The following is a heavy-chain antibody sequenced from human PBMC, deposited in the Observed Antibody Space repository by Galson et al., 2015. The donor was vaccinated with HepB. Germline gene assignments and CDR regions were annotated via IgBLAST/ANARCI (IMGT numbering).Heavy chain of an antibody. J-gene: IGHJ5*02. Sequence: SVKVSCKVSGYTLTELSMHWVRQAPGKGLEWMGGFDPEDGETIYAQKFQGRVTMTTDTSTSTAYMELRSLRSDDTAVYYCAVLKRMVVAATSSNWFDPWGQGTLVTVSS. D-gene: IGHD2-15*01. V-gene: IGHV1-24*01. CDR3: AVLKRMVVAATSSNWFDP. CDR2: FDPEDGET. CDR1: GYTLTELS.